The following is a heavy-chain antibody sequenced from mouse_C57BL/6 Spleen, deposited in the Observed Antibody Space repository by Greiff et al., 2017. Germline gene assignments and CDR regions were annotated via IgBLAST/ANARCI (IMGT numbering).Heavy chain of an antibody. CDR1: GYTFTDYY. Sequence: VQLKQSGPELVKPGASVKISCKASGYTFTDYYMNWVKQSHGKSLEWIGDINPNNGGTSYNQKFKGKATLTVDKSSSTAYMELRSLTSEDSAVYYCATIYYGNYIYAMDYWGQGTSVTVSS. CDR3: ATIYYGNYIYAMDY. D-gene: IGHD2-1*01. V-gene: IGHV1-26*01. CDR2: INPNNGGT. J-gene: IGHJ4*01.